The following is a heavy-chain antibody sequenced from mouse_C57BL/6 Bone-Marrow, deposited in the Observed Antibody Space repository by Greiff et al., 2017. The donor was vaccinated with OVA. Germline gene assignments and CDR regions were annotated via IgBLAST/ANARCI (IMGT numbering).Heavy chain of an antibody. V-gene: IGHV1-82*01. CDR2: IYPGDGDT. J-gene: IGHJ4*01. CDR3: ARGDRDY. Sequence: QVQLQQSGPELVKPGASVKISCKASGYAFSSSWMNWVKQRPGKGLEWIGRIYPGDGDTNYNGKFKGKATLTADKSSSTAYMQLSSLTSEDSAVYFCARGDRDYWGQGTSVTVSS. CDR1: GYAFSSSW.